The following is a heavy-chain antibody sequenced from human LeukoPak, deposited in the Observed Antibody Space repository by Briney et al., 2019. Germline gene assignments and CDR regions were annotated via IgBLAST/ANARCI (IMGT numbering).Heavy chain of an antibody. CDR3: TADMPTSSRASDY. CDR2: IKSKTDGGTT. Sequence: GGSLRLSCAASGFTFSDAWMSWVRQAPGMGLEWVGRIKSKTDGGTTDYAAPVKGRFTISRDDSKTTLYLQINSPRTDDTAVYYCTADMPTSSRASDYWGQGTLVTVSS. CDR1: GFTFSDAW. V-gene: IGHV3-15*01. D-gene: IGHD1-26*01. J-gene: IGHJ4*02.